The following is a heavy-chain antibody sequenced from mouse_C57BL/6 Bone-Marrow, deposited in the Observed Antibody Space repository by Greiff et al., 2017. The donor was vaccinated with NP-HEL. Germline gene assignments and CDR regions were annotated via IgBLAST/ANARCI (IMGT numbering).Heavy chain of an antibody. Sequence: VKLQESGAELVKPGASVKMSCKASGYTFTSYWITWVKQRPGQGLEWIGDIYPGSGSTNYNEKFKSKATLTVDTSSSTAYMQLSSLTSEDSAVYYCASPYYYGSSYGYWGQGTTLTVSS. CDR1: GYTFTSYW. V-gene: IGHV1-55*01. J-gene: IGHJ2*01. CDR3: ASPYYYGSSYGY. D-gene: IGHD1-1*01. CDR2: IYPGSGST.